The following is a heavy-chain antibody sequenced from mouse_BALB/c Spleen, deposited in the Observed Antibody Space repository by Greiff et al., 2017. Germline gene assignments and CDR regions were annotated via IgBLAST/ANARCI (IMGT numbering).Heavy chain of an antibody. J-gene: IGHJ1*01. Sequence: VQLQQSGGGLVQPGGSLRLSCATSGFTFPDYYMSWVRQPPGKALEWLGFIRNKANGYTTEYSAYVKGRFTISRDNSQSILYLQMNTLRAEDSATCYCASLASYNWDGWYFDVWGAGTTVTVSS. CDR3: ASLASYNWDGWYFDV. D-gene: IGHD4-1*01. CDR1: GFTFPDYY. V-gene: IGHV7-3*02. CDR2: IRNKANGYTT.